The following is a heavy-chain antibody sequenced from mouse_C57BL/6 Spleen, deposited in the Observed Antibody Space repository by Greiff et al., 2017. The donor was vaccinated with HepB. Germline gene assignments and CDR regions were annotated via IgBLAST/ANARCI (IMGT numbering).Heavy chain of an antibody. V-gene: IGHV14-4*01. CDR3: TTNGAVYGNPFDY. CDR2: IDPENGDT. J-gene: IGHJ2*01. D-gene: IGHD2-1*01. CDR1: GFNIKDDY. Sequence: EVQLVESGAELVRPGASVKLSCTASGFNIKDDYMHWVKQRPEQGLEWIGWIDPENGDTEYASKFQGKATITADTSSNTAYLQLSSLTSEDTAVYYCTTNGAVYGNPFDYWGQGTTLTVSS.